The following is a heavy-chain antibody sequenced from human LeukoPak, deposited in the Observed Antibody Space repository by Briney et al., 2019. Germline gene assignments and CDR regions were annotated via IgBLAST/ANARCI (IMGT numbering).Heavy chain of an antibody. V-gene: IGHV4-39*01. CDR1: GGSISSSSYY. J-gene: IGHJ3*02. CDR3: ARVLVYYDSSGYPRGAFDI. D-gene: IGHD3-22*01. CDR2: IYYSGST. Sequence: SETLSLTCTVSGGSISSSSYYWGWIRQPPGKGLEWIGSIYYSGSTYYNPSLKSRVTISVDTSKNQFSLKLSSVTAADTAVYYRARVLVYYDSSGYPRGAFDIWGQGTMVTVSS.